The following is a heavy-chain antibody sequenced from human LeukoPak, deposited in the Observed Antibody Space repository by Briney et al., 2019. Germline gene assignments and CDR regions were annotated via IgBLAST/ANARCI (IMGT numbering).Heavy chain of an antibody. J-gene: IGHJ2*01. V-gene: IGHV4-39*07. CDR3: ARDFDYYDSSGYYYLYFDL. D-gene: IGHD3-22*01. CDR1: GGSISSSTFY. Sequence: SGTLSLTCTVSGGSISSSTFYWGWLRQPPGKGLEWIGSLYYSGSTYYNPSLKSRVTISVDTSKNQFSLKLSSVTAADTAVYYCARDFDYYDSSGYYYLYFDLWGRGTLVTVSS. CDR2: LYYSGST.